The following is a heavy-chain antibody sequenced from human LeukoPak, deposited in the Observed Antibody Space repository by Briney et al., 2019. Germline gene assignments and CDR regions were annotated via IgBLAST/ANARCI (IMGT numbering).Heavy chain of an antibody. CDR1: GFTFSSYA. CDR2: ISGSGGST. D-gene: IGHD1-20*01. J-gene: IGHJ4*02. Sequence: EGSLRLSCAASGFTFSSYAMSWVRQAPGKGLEWVSAISGSGGSTYYAESVKGRFTISRDNSKNTLYLQMNSLRAEDTAVYYCARSPYDWNYGDYWGQGTLVTVSS. V-gene: IGHV3-23*01. CDR3: ARSPYDWNYGDY.